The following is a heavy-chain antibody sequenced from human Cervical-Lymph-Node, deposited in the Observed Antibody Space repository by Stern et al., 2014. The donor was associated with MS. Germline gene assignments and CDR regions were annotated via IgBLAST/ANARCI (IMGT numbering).Heavy chain of an antibody. V-gene: IGHV1-46*01. CDR3: ARSRVVARPLDY. CDR2: SNPGDGTT. Sequence: VQLVESGAEVKKPGASVRISCKTSGYTLTSYYMHWVRQAPGQGLEWMGISNPGDGTTRFVQKFQGRVTMTSDTSTSTVYMDLSSLTSEDTAVYYCARSRVVARPLDYWGQGTLVTVSS. D-gene: IGHD2-15*01. CDR1: GYTLTSYY. J-gene: IGHJ4*02.